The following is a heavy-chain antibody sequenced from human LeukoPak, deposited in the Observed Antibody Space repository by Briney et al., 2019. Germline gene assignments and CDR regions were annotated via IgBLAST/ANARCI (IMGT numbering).Heavy chain of an antibody. V-gene: IGHV1-69*05. CDR2: IIPICGTA. CDR1: GGTFRSYT. CDR3: ARVGHEHLYYYYMDV. Sequence: SVRLSCKASGGTFRSYTISGVRQAPGQRHEWVVGIIPICGTANYAQKFQGRVTITTDESTSTAYMELSSLRSEDTAVYYCARVGHEHLYYYYMDVWGKGTTVTVSS. J-gene: IGHJ6*03. D-gene: IGHD1/OR15-1a*01.